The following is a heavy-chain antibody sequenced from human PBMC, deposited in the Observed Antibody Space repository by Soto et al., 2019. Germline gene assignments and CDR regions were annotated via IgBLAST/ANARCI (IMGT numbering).Heavy chain of an antibody. Sequence: ASVKVSCKTSGFTFTSYPFSWVRQAPGQGLEWLAWVHPYEGTTKVAHQFRDRITLTTDTSAATVLMELTRLTSDDTAVYFCAIECYSRTTWIEYWGQGTLVTV. D-gene: IGHD2-15*01. CDR1: GFTFTSYP. V-gene: IGHV1-18*04. CDR3: AIECYSRTTWIEY. CDR2: VHPYEGTT. J-gene: IGHJ4*02.